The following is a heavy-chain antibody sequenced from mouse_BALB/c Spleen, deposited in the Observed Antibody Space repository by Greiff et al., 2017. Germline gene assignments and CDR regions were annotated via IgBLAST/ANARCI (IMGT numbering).Heavy chain of an antibody. Sequence: DVMLVESGGGLVQPGGSLKLSCAASGFTFSSYTMSWVRQTPEKRLEWVAYISNGGGSTYYPDTVKGRFTISRDNAKNTLYLQMSSLKSEDTAMYYCARSPRYGSSMDYWGQGTSVTVSS. D-gene: IGHD1-1*01. CDR3: ARSPRYGSSMDY. CDR1: GFTFSSYT. J-gene: IGHJ4*01. V-gene: IGHV5-12-2*01. CDR2: ISNGGGST.